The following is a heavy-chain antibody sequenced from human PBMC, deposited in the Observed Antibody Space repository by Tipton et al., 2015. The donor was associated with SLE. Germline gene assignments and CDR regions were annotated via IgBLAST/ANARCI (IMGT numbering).Heavy chain of an antibody. CDR2: TSYDGNHN. D-gene: IGHD6-13*01. CDR3: ARDPSGYSSTWYLAY. V-gene: IGHV3-30*04. CDR1: GFIFSNFA. Sequence: SLRLSCAASGFIFSNFAMHWVRQAPGKGLEWVALTSYDGNHNYYTDSVKGRFTISRDNAKNSLYLQMNSLRAEDTAVYYCARDPSGYSSTWYLAYWGQGTLVTVSS. J-gene: IGHJ4*02.